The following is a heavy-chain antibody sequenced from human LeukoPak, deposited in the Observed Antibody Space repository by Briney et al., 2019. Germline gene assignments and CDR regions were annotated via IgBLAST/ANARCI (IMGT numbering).Heavy chain of an antibody. CDR1: GFTFTNAW. J-gene: IGHJ4*02. CDR3: TKYYYDSSGYLYYFDY. CDR2: IKSKTDSGTA. V-gene: IGHV3-15*01. D-gene: IGHD3-22*01. Sequence: GGSLRLSCAASGFTFTNAWMSWVRQAPGKGLEWVGRIKSKTDSGTADYAAPVKGRFTISRDDSKNTLYLQMNSLKAEDTAVYYCTKYYYDSSGYLYYFDYWGQGTLVTVSS.